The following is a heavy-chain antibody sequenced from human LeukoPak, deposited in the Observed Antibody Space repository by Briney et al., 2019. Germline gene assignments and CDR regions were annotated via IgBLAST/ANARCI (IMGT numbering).Heavy chain of an antibody. D-gene: IGHD5-12*01. CDR1: GFTFSSYW. CDR3: ARDRGYLVFDY. Sequence: PGGSLRLSCAASGFTFSSYWMTWIRQAPGKGLEWVANIKEDGSEKNYVDPVKGRFTISRDNAKNSLYLQVNSLRAEDTAVYYCARDRGYLVFDYWGQGTLVTVSS. J-gene: IGHJ4*02. CDR2: IKEDGSEK. V-gene: IGHV3-7*01.